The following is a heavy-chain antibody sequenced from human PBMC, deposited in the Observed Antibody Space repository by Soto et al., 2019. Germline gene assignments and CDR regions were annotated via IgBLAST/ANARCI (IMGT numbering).Heavy chain of an antibody. J-gene: IGHJ6*02. V-gene: IGHV3-48*03. CDR1: GFTFSSYE. D-gene: IGHD3-16*01. Sequence: PGGSLRLSCAASGFTFSSYEMNWVRQAPGKGLEWVSYISSSGSTIYYADSVKGRFTISRDNAKNSLYLQMNSLRAEDTAVYYCASRLTVLCGMDVWGQGTTVTVSS. CDR3: ASRLTVLCGMDV. CDR2: ISSSGSTI.